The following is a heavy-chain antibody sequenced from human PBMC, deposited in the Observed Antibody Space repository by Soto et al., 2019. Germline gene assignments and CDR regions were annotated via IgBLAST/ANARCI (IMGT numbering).Heavy chain of an antibody. CDR1: GDSSSSPSY. V-gene: IGHV4-4*02. CDR3: ARSAGWYAVHS. CDR2: VFHTGTT. Sequence: QVQLQGPGPGRVNLSGPLSFRGAAPGDSSSSPSYGGWVRQPPGKGREWIGEVFHTGTTSYNPSLRSRVTISMDKSNNQFSLDLSSVTAADTAVYYCARSAGWYAVHSWGPGTLVIVSS. J-gene: IGHJ4*02. D-gene: IGHD6-19*01.